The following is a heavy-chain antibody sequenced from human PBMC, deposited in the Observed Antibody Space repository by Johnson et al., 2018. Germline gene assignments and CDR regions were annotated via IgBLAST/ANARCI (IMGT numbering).Heavy chain of an antibody. CDR3: AKPGIAVAGYYFDY. CDR1: GFTFSSYG. J-gene: IGHJ4*02. V-gene: IGHV3-30*18. Sequence: QVQLVQSGGGVVQPGRSLRLSCAASGFTFSSYGMHWVRQAPGKGLEWVVFISYDGNSKYYADSVKGRFTISRDNSKNTLFLLMNSLRAEDTAVYYCAKPGIAVAGYYFDYWGQGTLVTVSS. D-gene: IGHD6-19*01. CDR2: ISYDGNSK.